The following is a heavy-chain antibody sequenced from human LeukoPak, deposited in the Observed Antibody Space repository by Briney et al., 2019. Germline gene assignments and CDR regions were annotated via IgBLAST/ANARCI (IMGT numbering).Heavy chain of an antibody. CDR1: GFTFSSYS. V-gene: IGHV3-21*01. CDR3: ASLGNSNYMDV. CDR2: ISSSSSYI. Sequence: SGGSLRLSCAGSGFTFSSYSMNWVRQAPGKGLEWVSSISSSSSYIYYADSVKGRFTISRDNAKNSLYLQMNSLRAEDTAVYYCASLGNSNYMDVWGKGTTVTVSS. J-gene: IGHJ6*03. D-gene: IGHD1-7*01.